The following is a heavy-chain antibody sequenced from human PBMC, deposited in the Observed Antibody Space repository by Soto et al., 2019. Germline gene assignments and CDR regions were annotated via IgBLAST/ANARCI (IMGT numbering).Heavy chain of an antibody. CDR1: GFTFSGHW. CDR3: ASPVVPAAMGGPYFYGIDV. J-gene: IGHJ6*02. V-gene: IGHV3-74*01. CDR2: INGDGSST. D-gene: IGHD2-2*01. Sequence: EVQLVESGGGLVQPGGSLRLSCAASGFTFSGHWMHWVRQAPCKGLVWVSRINGDGSSTNYADFVKGRFTISRDNAESTLYLQMNSLRAEDTAVYYCASPVVPAAMGGPYFYGIDVWGQGTTVTVSS.